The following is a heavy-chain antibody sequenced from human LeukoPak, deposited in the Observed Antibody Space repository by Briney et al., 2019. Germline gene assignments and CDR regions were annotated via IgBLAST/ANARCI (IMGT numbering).Heavy chain of an antibody. V-gene: IGHV1-69*04. J-gene: IGHJ4*02. Sequence: ASVKVSCKASGYTFTSYDINWVRQATGQGLEWMGRIIPILGIANYAQKFQGRVTITADKSTSTAYMELSSLRSEDTAVYYCARNIVATTKTQPLDYWGQGTLVTVSS. CDR3: ARNIVATTKTQPLDY. CDR1: GYTFTSYD. CDR2: IIPILGIA. D-gene: IGHD5-12*01.